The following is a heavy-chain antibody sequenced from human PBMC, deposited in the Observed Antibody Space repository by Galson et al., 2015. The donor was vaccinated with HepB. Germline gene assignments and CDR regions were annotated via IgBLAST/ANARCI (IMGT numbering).Heavy chain of an antibody. V-gene: IGHV1-69*13. J-gene: IGHJ6*02. CDR2: IIPIFGTA. CDR1: GGTFSSYA. CDR3: ARGVNIVVVPAAHQVYYGMDV. Sequence: SVKVSCKASGGTFSSYAISWVRQAPGQGLEWMGGIIPIFGTANYARKFQGRVTITADESTSTAYMELSSLRSEDTAVYYCARGVNIVVVPAAHQVYYGMDVWGQGTTVTVSS. D-gene: IGHD2-2*01.